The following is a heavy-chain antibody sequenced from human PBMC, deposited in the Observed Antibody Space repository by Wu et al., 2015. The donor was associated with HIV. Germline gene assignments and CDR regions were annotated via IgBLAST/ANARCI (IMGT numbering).Heavy chain of an antibody. V-gene: IGHV1-46*01. D-gene: IGHD3-10*01. J-gene: IGHJ4*02. CDR3: ARDGPSGSYSDY. CDR2: INPSSGNT. CDR1: AYSFTDYY. Sequence: QVQLVQSGGEVKKPGASVKISCKASAYSFTDYYVHWVRQAPGHGLEWVGIINPSSGNTNYAQKLQGRVTMTTDTSTSTAYMELRSLRSDDTAVYYCARDGPSGSYSDYWGQGTLVTVSS.